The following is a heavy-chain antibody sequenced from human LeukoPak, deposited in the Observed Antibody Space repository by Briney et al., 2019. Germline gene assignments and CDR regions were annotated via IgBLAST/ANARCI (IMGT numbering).Heavy chain of an antibody. D-gene: IGHD3-16*02. CDR1: GYTFTSYA. Sequence: ASVTVSCKASGYTFTSYAMNWVRQAPGQGLEWMGWINTNTGNPTYAQGFTGRFVFSLDTSVSTAYLQISSLKAEDTAVYYCAREADDYVWGSYRSNGGMDVWGQGTTVTVSS. V-gene: IGHV7-4-1*02. CDR2: INTNTGNP. J-gene: IGHJ6*02. CDR3: AREADDYVWGSYRSNGGMDV.